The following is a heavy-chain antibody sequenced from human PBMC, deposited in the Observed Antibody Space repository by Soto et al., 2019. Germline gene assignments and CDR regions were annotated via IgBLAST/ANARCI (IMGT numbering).Heavy chain of an antibody. CDR1: GGSISSYX. V-gene: IGHV4-59*01. Sequence: QVQLQESGPGLVKPSETLSLTCTVSGGSISSYXXXXXXXXXGKGLEWIGYIYYSGSTNYNPSLXXRVXXXXXXXXXXXXXXXXXXXXXXXXXXXXXXXXXXXXXXXXXXXXXXDVWGQGTTVTVSS. CDR3: XXXXXXXXXXXXXXXXXXDV. CDR2: IYYSGST. J-gene: IGHJ6*02.